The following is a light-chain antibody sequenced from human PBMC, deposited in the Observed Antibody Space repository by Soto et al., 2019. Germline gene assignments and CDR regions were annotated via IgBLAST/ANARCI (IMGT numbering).Light chain of an antibody. CDR1: QGIRRY. J-gene: IGKJ2*01. CDR2: ATS. CDR3: QQLDSYPYT. Sequence: DIRLTQSPAFLSASIGDRVTITCRASQGIRRYVAWYHQKPGKAPNLLIYATSTLQSGVPSRFSGSGSGTEFTLTISSLQPEDLATYFCQQLDSYPYTFGQGTKLEIK. V-gene: IGKV1-9*01.